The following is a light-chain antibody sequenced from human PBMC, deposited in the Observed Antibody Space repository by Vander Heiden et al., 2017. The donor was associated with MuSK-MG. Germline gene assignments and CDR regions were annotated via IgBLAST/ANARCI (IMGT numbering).Light chain of an antibody. CDR2: KAS. Sequence: DIQMTQSPSTLSASVGDRVTITCRASQDISIWVAWYQQKPGKAPNLLIYKASDLESGVPSRSGGSGSGTEFTLTISSLQPDDFATYYCQQDNSYPYTFGQGTKLEIK. V-gene: IGKV1-5*03. CDR1: QDISIW. J-gene: IGKJ2*01. CDR3: QQDNSYPYT.